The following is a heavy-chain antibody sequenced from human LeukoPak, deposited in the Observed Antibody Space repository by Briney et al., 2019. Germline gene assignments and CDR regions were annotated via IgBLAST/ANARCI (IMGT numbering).Heavy chain of an antibody. CDR2: INPNSGGT. CDR3: ARDRPDFWSGYSFDY. V-gene: IGHV1-2*02. J-gene: IGHJ4*02. CDR1: GYTFTGYY. Sequence: ASVKVSCKASGYTFTGYYMHWVRQAPGQGLEWMGWINPNSGGTNYAQKFQGRVTMTRDTSISTAYMELSRLRSDDTAVYYCARDRPDFWSGYSFDYWGQGTLVTVSS. D-gene: IGHD3-3*01.